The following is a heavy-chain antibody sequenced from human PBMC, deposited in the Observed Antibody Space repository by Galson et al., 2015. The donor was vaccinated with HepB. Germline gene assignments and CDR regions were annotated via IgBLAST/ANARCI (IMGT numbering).Heavy chain of an antibody. Sequence: SLRLSCAASGFTVSHNYMSWVRQAPGKGLEWVSVLYSDGSTYYADSVKGRFTISRDNSKNTLYLQMDSLRAEDTAVYYCAGRGDRQHFYMDVWGTGTTVTVSS. CDR2: LYSDGST. D-gene: IGHD3-16*01. CDR3: AGRGDRQHFYMDV. J-gene: IGHJ6*03. V-gene: IGHV3-53*01. CDR1: GFTVSHNY.